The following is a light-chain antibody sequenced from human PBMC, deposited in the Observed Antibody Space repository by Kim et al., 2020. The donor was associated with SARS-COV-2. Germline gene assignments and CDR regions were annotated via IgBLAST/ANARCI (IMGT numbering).Light chain of an antibody. CDR1: SSAVGGYNY. V-gene: IGLV2-8*01. CDR2: GVS. Sequence: GQSVTIYCTGTSSAVGGYNYVSLYQQHPGKAPKRMIYGVSKRPSGVPDRFSGSKSGNTASLTVSGLQAEDEADYYCSSYAGSNNLVFGGGTQLTVL. J-gene: IGLJ2*01. CDR3: SSYAGSNNLV.